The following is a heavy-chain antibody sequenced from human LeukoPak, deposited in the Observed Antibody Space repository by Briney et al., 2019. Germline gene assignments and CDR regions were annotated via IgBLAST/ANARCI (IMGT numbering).Heavy chain of an antibody. Sequence: SQTLSLTCTVSGGSISSDDFYWSWIRQPPGKGLEWIGYIYYRGGTNYNPSLKSRVTISVDTSKNQFSLKLSSVTAADTAVYYCAGLYEIAAAGTVFQHWGQGTLVTVSS. CDR3: AGLYEIAAAGTVFQH. CDR2: IYYRGGT. V-gene: IGHV4-30-4*01. D-gene: IGHD6-13*01. CDR1: GGSISSDDFY. J-gene: IGHJ1*01.